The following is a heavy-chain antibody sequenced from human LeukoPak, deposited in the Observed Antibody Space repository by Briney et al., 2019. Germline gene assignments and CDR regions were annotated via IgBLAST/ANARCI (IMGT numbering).Heavy chain of an antibody. CDR3: ARDGPPYCSGGSCYSYYFDY. CDR1: GFTLSSYW. D-gene: IGHD2-15*01. V-gene: IGHV3-74*01. CDR2: INNDGSST. J-gene: IGHJ4*02. Sequence: GGSLRLSCAASGFTLSSYWMHWVRQAPGKGLVWVSRINNDGSSTNYADSVKGRFTISRDNSKNTLYLQMNSLRAEDTAVYYCARDGPPYCSGGSCYSYYFDYWGQGTLVTVSS.